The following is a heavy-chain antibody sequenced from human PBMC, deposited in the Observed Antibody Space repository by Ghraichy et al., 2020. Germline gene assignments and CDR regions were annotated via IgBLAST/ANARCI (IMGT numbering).Heavy chain of an antibody. Sequence: SETLSLTCTVSGGSISSYYWSWIRQPPGKGLEWIGYIYYSGSTNYNPSLKSRVTISVDTSKNQFSLKLSSVTAADTAVYYCARARIDVAGDYYFDYWGQGTLVTVSS. V-gene: IGHV4-59*01. D-gene: IGHD6-19*01. CDR2: IYYSGST. CDR3: ARARIDVAGDYYFDY. J-gene: IGHJ4*02. CDR1: GGSISSYY.